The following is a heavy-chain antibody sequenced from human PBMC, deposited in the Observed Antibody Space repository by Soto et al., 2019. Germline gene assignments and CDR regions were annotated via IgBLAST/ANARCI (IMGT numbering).Heavy chain of an antibody. CDR2: VTSDGSST. Sequence: PVRLLRLPYTVLEFTFGNHWMHWVRHAPGKGLVWVSRVTSDGSSTNYADSVKGRFTISRDNAKNTLYLQMNSLRAEDTAVYYYVRDNWNSYWGQGTLVTVSS. CDR3: VRDNWNSY. CDR1: EFTFGNHW. J-gene: IGHJ4*02. V-gene: IGHV3-74*01. D-gene: IGHD1-1*01.